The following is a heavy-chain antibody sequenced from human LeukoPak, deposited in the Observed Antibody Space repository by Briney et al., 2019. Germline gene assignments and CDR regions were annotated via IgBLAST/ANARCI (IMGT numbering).Heavy chain of an antibody. CDR1: GYTFTSYG. CDR2: ISAYNGNT. D-gene: IGHD6-13*01. CDR3: ARFCRVAAPVLYYYYYMDV. Sequence: ASVKVSCKASGYTFTSYGISWVRQAPGQGLEWMGWISAYNGNTNYAQKLQGRVTMTTDTSTSTAYMELRSLRSDDTAVYYCARFCRVAAPVLYYYYYMDVWGKGTTVTVSS. J-gene: IGHJ6*03. V-gene: IGHV1-18*01.